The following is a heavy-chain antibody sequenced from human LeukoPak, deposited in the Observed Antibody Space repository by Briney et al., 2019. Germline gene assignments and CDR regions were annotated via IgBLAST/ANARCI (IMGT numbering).Heavy chain of an antibody. CDR2: IIPILGIA. CDR3: ARDEGSGSYYNYIYYYGMDV. V-gene: IGHV1-69*04. Sequence: SVKVSCKASGGTFSSYAISWVRPAPGQGLEWMGRIIPILGIANYAQKFQGRVTITADKSTSTAYMELSSLRSEDTAVYYCARDEGSGSYYNYIYYYGMDVWGQGTTVTVSS. J-gene: IGHJ6*02. CDR1: GGTFSSYA. D-gene: IGHD3-10*01.